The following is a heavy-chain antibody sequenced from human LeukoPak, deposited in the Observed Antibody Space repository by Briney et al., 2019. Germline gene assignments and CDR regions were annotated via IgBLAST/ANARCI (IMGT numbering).Heavy chain of an antibody. CDR2: IYYSGRT. J-gene: IGHJ3*02. CDR1: GGSISSSSYY. D-gene: IGHD6-19*01. CDR3: ARHLPLSSGWSVRAFEI. Sequence: SETLSLTCTVSGGSISSSSYYWGWIRQPPWKGLEWIGTIYYSGRTYYNPSLKSRVTISVDTSKNPFSLKLSSVTAADTGVYYCARHLPLSSGWSVRAFEIWGQGKMVTVSS. V-gene: IGHV4-39*01.